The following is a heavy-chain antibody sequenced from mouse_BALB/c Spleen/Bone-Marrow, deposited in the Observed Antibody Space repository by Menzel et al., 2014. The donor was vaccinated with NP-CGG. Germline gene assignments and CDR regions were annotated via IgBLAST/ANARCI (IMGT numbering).Heavy chain of an antibody. J-gene: IGHJ4*01. V-gene: IGHV7-1*02. CDR1: GFTFSDFY. CDR2: SRNKANDYTT. Sequence: DVMLVESGGGLVQPGGSLILSCAPSGFTFSDFYMEWVRQPPGKRLEWIAASRNKANDYTTEYSASVKGRFIVSRDTSQSIFYLQMKALRAEDTAIYYCARDAGTRAMDYWGQGTSVTVSS. D-gene: IGHD4-1*01. CDR3: ARDAGTRAMDY.